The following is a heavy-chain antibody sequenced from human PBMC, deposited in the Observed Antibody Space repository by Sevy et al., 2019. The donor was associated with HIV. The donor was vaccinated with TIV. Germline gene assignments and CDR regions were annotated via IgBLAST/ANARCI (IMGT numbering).Heavy chain of an antibody. CDR3: ARDKSATAVDY. J-gene: IGHJ4*02. CDR2: INQDGTET. CDR1: GFIYSNYW. D-gene: IGHD6-25*01. V-gene: IGHV3-7*01. Sequence: GGSLRLSCAASGFIYSNYWMSWVRQAPGKGPEWVANINQDGTETDYVDSVKGRFTISRDNAKNTVYLQMNSLRAEDTAVYYCARDKSATAVDYWGQGTLVTVSS.